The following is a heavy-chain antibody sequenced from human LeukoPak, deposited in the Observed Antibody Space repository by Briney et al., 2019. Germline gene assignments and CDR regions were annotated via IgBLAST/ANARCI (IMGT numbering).Heavy chain of an antibody. CDR1: GYTFTSYG. Sequence: GASVKVSCKASGYTFTSYGISWVRQAPGQGLEWMGWISAYNGNTNYAQKLQGRVTMTTDTSTSTAYMELRSLRSDDTAVYYCARRDYYDSSGLRLDYWGQGTLVTVSS. CDR2: ISAYNGNT. V-gene: IGHV1-18*01. J-gene: IGHJ4*02. D-gene: IGHD3-22*01. CDR3: ARRDYYDSSGLRLDY.